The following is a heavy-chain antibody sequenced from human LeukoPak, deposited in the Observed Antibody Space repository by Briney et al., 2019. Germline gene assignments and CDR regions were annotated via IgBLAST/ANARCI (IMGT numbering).Heavy chain of an antibody. V-gene: IGHV3-23*01. Sequence: GGSLRLSCAASGFTFSSYAMSWVRQAPGKGLEWVSAISGSGDDTYYADSVKGRLTISRDNSKSTLYLQMNSLTAEDTAVYYCAKDLGIVVTIVDYWGQGTLVTVSS. CDR1: GFTFSSYA. D-gene: IGHD5-12*01. J-gene: IGHJ4*02. CDR2: ISGSGDDT. CDR3: AKDLGIVVTIVDY.